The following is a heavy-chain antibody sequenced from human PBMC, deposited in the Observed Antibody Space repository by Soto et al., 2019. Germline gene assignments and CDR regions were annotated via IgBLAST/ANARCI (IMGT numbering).Heavy chain of an antibody. CDR3: ARDCDDFWSGYCTDY. Sequence: QVQLVESGGGVVQPGRSLRLSCAASGFTFSSYAMHWVRQAPGNGLEWVAVISYDGSNKYYADSVKGRFTISRDNSKNTLYLQMNSLRAEDTAVYYCARDCDDFWSGYCTDYWGQGTLVTVSS. D-gene: IGHD3-3*01. CDR1: GFTFSSYA. V-gene: IGHV3-30-3*01. CDR2: ISYDGSNK. J-gene: IGHJ4*02.